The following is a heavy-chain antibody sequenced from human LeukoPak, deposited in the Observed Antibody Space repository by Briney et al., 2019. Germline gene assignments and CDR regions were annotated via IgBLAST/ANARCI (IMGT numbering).Heavy chain of an antibody. CDR1: GFTFSDYY. D-gene: IGHD6-13*01. CDR2: ISSSGSTI. V-gene: IGHV3-11*01. CDR3: ARGAAAAGTWFDP. J-gene: IGHJ5*02. Sequence: GGSLRLSCAASGFTFSDYYMSWIRQAPGRGLEWVSYISSSGSTIYYADSVKGRFTISRDNAKNSLYLQMNSLRAEDTAVYYRARGAAAAGTWFDPWGQGTLVTVSS.